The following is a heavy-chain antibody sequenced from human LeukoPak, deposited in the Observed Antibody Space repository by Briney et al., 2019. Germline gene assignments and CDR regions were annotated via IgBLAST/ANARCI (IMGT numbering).Heavy chain of an antibody. J-gene: IGHJ4*02. CDR2: IYYSGST. CDR3: ARAVRGYYDFWSGYHGGPFDY. CDR1: GGSISSYY. Sequence: SETLSLTCTVSGGSISSYYWSWIRQPPGKGLGWIGYIYYSGSTNYNPSLKSRVTISVDTSKNQFSLKLSSVTAADTAVYYCARAVRGYYDFWSGYHGGPFDYWGQGTLVTVSS. D-gene: IGHD3-3*01. V-gene: IGHV4-59*01.